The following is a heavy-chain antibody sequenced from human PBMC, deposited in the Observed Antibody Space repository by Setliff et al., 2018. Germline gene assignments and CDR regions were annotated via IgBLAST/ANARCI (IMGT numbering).Heavy chain of an antibody. Sequence: ETLSLTCTVSGYSIRSDYYWGWIRQPPGKGLEWIGSVYYSGSTYYNPSLKSRVTISVDTSKNQFSLKLSSVTAADTAVYYCARESDDFWSGYYFDYWGQGSLVTVSS. J-gene: IGHJ4*02. CDR3: ARESDDFWSGYYFDY. CDR2: VYYSGST. V-gene: IGHV4-38-2*02. D-gene: IGHD3-3*01. CDR1: GYSIRSDYY.